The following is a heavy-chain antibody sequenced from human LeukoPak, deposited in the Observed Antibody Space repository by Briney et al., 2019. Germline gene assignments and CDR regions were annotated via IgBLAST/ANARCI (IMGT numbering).Heavy chain of an antibody. D-gene: IGHD3-3*01. Sequence: GASVKVSCKASGYIFTSYGISWVRQAPGQGLEWMGWISAYNGNTNYAQNLQGRVTMTTDTSTSTAYMELRSLRSDDTAVYYCARETIFGVVTPPYYGMDVWGQGTTVTVSS. J-gene: IGHJ6*02. CDR1: GYIFTSYG. CDR3: ARETIFGVVTPPYYGMDV. CDR2: ISAYNGNT. V-gene: IGHV1-18*01.